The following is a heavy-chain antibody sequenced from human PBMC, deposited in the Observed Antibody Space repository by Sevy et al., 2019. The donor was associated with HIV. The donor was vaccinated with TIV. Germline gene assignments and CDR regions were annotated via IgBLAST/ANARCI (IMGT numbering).Heavy chain of an antibody. CDR2: ITGSGGAS. CDR3: VKARFVGRGWAGNFDY. J-gene: IGHJ4*02. Sequence: GGSLRLSCAASGFTFTTYAMTWVRQGPRKGLEWVSSITGSGGASYYADSVKGRFTTSRDSSRNIVTLQMNGLRVEDTAVYYCVKARFVGRGWAGNFDYWGQGAMVTVSS. V-gene: IGHV3-23*01. D-gene: IGHD1-26*01. CDR1: GFTFTTYA.